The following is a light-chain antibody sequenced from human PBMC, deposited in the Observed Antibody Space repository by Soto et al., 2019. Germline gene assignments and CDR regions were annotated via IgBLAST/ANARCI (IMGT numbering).Light chain of an antibody. CDR3: QEYNSYSPYT. V-gene: IGKV1-5*03. Sequence: DIQMTQSPSTLSASVGDRVTITCRASQSISSWLAWYQQKPGKAPKLLIYKASSLESGVPSRFSGSESGTEFTLTISSLQPDDVATYYCQEYNSYSPYTFGQGNKLEIK. J-gene: IGKJ2*01. CDR2: KAS. CDR1: QSISSW.